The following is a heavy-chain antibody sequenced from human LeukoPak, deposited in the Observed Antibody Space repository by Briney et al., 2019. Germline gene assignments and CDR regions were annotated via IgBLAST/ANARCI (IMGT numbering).Heavy chain of an antibody. CDR1: GGSISSFY. J-gene: IGHJ4*02. D-gene: IGHD1-26*01. CDR3: ARGTSYSGATFLY. V-gene: IGHV4-59*01. Sequence: SETLSLTCTVSGGSISSFYWNWFRQPPGKGLEWIGYIYHSESTNYNPSLKGRVTISADTSKNQFSLKLSSVTAADTAVYYCARGTSYSGATFLYWGQGTQVTVSS. CDR2: IYHSEST.